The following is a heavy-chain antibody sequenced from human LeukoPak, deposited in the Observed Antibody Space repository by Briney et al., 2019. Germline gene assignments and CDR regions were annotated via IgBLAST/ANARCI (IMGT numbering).Heavy chain of an antibody. CDR1: GFTFSSYA. D-gene: IGHD3-16*01. Sequence: GGSLRLSCAASGFTFSSYAMSWVRQARGKGLEWVSAISGSGGSTYYADSVKGRFTISRDNFKNTLYLQMNSLRAEDTAVYYCAKATSAFDAFDIWGQGTMVTVST. CDR3: AKATSAFDAFDI. CDR2: ISGSGGST. J-gene: IGHJ3*02. V-gene: IGHV3-23*01.